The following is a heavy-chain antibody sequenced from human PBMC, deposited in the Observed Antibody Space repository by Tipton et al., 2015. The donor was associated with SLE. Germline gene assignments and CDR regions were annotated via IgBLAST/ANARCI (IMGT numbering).Heavy chain of an antibody. V-gene: IGHV4-34*01. D-gene: IGHD3-22*01. CDR2: INHSGST. CDR1: GASISTSGYY. CDR3: ARGVAYYYDFGALDI. J-gene: IGHJ3*02. Sequence: TLSLTCTVSGASISTSGYYWSWIRQPPGKGLEWIGEINHSGSTNYNPSLKSRVTISIGTSKNQLSLELSSVTAADTAVYYCARGVAYYYDFGALDIWGQGTMVTVSS.